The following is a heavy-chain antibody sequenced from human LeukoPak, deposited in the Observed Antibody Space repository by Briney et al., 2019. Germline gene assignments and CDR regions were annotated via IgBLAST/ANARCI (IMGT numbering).Heavy chain of an antibody. V-gene: IGHV4-38-2*02. D-gene: IGHD3-22*01. Sequence: PSETLSLTCTVSGYSISSGYYWGWIRQPPGKGLEWIGSIYHSGSTYYNPSLKSRVTVSVDTSKNQFSLKLSSVTAADTAVYYCARIRLYEFDMDSSGYYDYWGQGTLVTVSS. CDR1: GYSISSGYY. CDR2: IYHSGST. CDR3: ARIRLYEFDMDSSGYYDY. J-gene: IGHJ4*02.